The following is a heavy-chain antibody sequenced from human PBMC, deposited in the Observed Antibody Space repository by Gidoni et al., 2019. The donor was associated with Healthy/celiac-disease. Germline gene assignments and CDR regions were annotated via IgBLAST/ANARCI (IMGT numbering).Heavy chain of an antibody. CDR3: ARDGGRYCSSTSCYADKYYYGMDV. CDR2: IYYSGST. D-gene: IGHD2-2*01. CDR1: GGSISSGGYY. V-gene: IGHV4-31*03. Sequence: QVQLQASGPGLVKPSQTLSLTCTVSGGSISSGGYYWSWIRQHPGKGLEWIGYIYYSGSTYYNPSLKSRVTISVDTSKNQFSLKLSSVTAADTAVYYCARDGGRYCSSTSCYADKYYYGMDVWGQGTTVTVSS. J-gene: IGHJ6*02.